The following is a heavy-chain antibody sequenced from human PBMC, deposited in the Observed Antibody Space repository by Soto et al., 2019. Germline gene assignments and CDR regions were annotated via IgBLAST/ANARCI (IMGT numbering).Heavy chain of an antibody. V-gene: IGHV3-49*03. Sequence: GGSLRLSCTVSGFTFGDYAMSWFRQAPGKGLEWVGFIRSKAYGGTTEYAASVKGRFTISRDDSKSIAYLQMNSLKTEDTAVYYCTRAPSAHDAFDIWGQGTMVTVSS. J-gene: IGHJ3*02. CDR1: GFTFGDYA. CDR2: IRSKAYGGTT. CDR3: TRAPSAHDAFDI.